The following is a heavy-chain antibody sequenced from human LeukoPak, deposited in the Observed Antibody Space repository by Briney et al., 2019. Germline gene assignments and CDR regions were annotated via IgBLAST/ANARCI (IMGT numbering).Heavy chain of an antibody. J-gene: IGHJ4*02. CDR1: GFSFGRYA. CDR3: AKDGLYFDGSTHIYYFDS. CDR2: ITYNGAAT. D-gene: IGHD3-9*01. V-gene: IGHV3-23*01. Sequence: GGSLRLSCAASGFSFGRYAMTWVRQAPGKGLEWVSSITYNGAATYYLDSVKARFTISRDNSRSTLYLQMDSLTAEDTALYYCAKDGLYFDGSTHIYYFDSWGQGTLVAVSS.